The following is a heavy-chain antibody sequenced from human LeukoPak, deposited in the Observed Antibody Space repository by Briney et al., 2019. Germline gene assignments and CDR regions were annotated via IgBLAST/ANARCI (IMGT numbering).Heavy chain of an antibody. Sequence: GGSLRLSCAASAFTFSTYAMSWVRQAPGKGLEWVSAISDSGLSTYYADSVKGRVTISRDNSKNTLYLQMNSLRAEDTAVYYCAHPITFGGVIVRYFDCWGQGTLVTVSS. V-gene: IGHV3-23*01. D-gene: IGHD3-16*02. J-gene: IGHJ4*02. CDR3: AHPITFGGVIVRYFDC. CDR1: AFTFSTYA. CDR2: ISDSGLST.